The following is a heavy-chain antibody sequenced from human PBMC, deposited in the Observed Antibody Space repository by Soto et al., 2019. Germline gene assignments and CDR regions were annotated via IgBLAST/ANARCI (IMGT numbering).Heavy chain of an antibody. CDR1: GYSFTTYW. Sequence: GESLKISCKASGYSFTTYWIAWVRQMPGKGLEWMGIINPGDSDIRYSPSFQGQVTISADNSISTAYLQWSSLKASDTAMYYCARHEQFYYYYYGTDVWGQGTAVTVSS. V-gene: IGHV5-51*01. D-gene: IGHD4-4*01. CDR2: INPGDSDI. J-gene: IGHJ6*02. CDR3: ARHEQFYYYYYGTDV.